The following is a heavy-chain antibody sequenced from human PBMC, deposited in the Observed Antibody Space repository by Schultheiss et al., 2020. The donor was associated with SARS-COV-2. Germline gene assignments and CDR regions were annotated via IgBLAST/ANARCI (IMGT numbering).Heavy chain of an antibody. J-gene: IGHJ6*02. CDR2: IGTAGDT. CDR1: GFTFSSYD. D-gene: IGHD2-2*01. CDR3: ARADIVVVPAAMRLGMDV. V-gene: IGHV3-13*01. Sequence: GGSLRLSCAASGFTFSSYDMHWVRQATGKGLEWVSAIGTAGDTYYPGSVKGRFTISRDNAKNTLYLQMNSLRAEDTAVYYCARADIVVVPAAMRLGMDVWGQGTTVTVSS.